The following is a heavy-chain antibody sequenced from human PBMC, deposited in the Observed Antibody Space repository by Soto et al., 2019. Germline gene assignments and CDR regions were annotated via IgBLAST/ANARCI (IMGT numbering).Heavy chain of an antibody. V-gene: IGHV1-46*01. D-gene: IGHD5-18*01. J-gene: IGHJ4*02. CDR2: INPSGGST. CDR1: GYTFTSYY. CDR3: ARGSYSEYSYGKVEGDY. Sequence: QVQLVQSGAEVKKPGASVKVSCKASGYTFTSYYMHWVRQAPGQGLEWMGIINPSGGSTSYAQKFQGRVTMTRDTSTSTVYMELSSLRSEDTAVYYCARGSYSEYSYGKVEGDYWGQGTLVTVSS.